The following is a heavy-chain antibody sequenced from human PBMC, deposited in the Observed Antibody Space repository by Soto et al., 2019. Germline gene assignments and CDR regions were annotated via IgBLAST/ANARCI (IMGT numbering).Heavy chain of an antibody. J-gene: IGHJ6*02. CDR3: VHKGGRGAGMDV. D-gene: IGHD2-15*01. V-gene: IGHV2-5*02. Sequence: QITLKESGPTLVKPTQTLTVTCTFSGFSLSTSGVGVAWIRQPPGKALEWLALIYWDGDKRYSPFLKSRLTIPKDTAENQVVLTLTNMDPVDTATYYCVHKGGRGAGMDVWGQGTTVTVSS. CDR1: GFSLSTSGVG. CDR2: IYWDGDK.